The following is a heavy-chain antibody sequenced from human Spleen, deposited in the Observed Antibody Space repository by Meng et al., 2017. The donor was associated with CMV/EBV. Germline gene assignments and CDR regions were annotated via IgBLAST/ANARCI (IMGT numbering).Heavy chain of an antibody. Sequence: SETLSLTCTVSGGSVSSSSFYWGWIRQPPGKGLEWIGTIYYSGNTHYNPSLKSHITISVDTSKNQFSLKLSSVTAADTAVYYCARAPRISVFARKPSYFDHWGQGTLVTVSS. V-gene: IGHV4-39*07. D-gene: IGHD3-3*01. J-gene: IGHJ4*02. CDR3: ARAPRISVFARKPSYFDH. CDR2: IYYSGNT. CDR1: GGSVSSSSFY.